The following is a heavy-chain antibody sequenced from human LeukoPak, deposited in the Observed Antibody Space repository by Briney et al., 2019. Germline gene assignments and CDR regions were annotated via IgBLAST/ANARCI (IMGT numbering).Heavy chain of an antibody. V-gene: IGHV4-61*01. CDR2: IYYSGST. J-gene: IGHJ4*02. Sequence: SETLSLTCTVSGGSVSSGSYYRSWIRQPPGTGLEWIGYIYYSGSTNYNPSLKSRVTISVDTSKNQFSLKLSSVTAADTAVYYCARDSYDAAAGYWGQGTLVTVSS. CDR3: ARDSYDAAAGY. D-gene: IGHD6-13*01. CDR1: GGSVSSGSYY.